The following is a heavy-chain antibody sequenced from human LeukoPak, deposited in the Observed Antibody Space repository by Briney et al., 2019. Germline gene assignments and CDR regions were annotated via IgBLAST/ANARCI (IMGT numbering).Heavy chain of an antibody. CDR2: VDPEDGET. CDR1: GYTFTDYY. J-gene: IGHJ4*02. CDR3: ATSIAAAGSPTLDY. Sequence: GASVKVSCKASGYTFTDYYMHWVQQAPGKGLEWVGRVDPEDGETKYAEKFQDRVTITADTSTDTAYMELSSLRSEDTAVYYCATSIAAAGSPTLDYWGQGALVTVSS. D-gene: IGHD6-13*01. V-gene: IGHV1-69-2*01.